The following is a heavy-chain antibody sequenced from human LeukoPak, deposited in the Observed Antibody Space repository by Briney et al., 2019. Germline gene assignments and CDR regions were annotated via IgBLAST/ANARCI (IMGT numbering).Heavy chain of an antibody. CDR2: ISSTSSTI. Sequence: GGSLRLSCAASGFTFSSYTMNWVRQAPGKGLEWVSYISSTSSTIYYADSVKGRFTISRDSAKNSLYLQMNSLRAEDTAVYYCARSEGVVEPFDYWGQGTQVTVSS. V-gene: IGHV3-48*01. J-gene: IGHJ4*02. CDR3: ARSEGVVEPFDY. CDR1: GFTFSSYT. D-gene: IGHD2-15*01.